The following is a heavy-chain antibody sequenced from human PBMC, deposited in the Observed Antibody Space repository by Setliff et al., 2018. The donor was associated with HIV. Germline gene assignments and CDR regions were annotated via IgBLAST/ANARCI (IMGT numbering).Heavy chain of an antibody. CDR3: ARGGSRSGLYGGDY. Sequence: PSETLSLTCAVYGESFSDYSWNWIRQTPEKGLEWIAEITQSGTTNYNPSLRGRVTIVVGTSKNHFSLNDVRVEDAAFYYCARGGSRSGLYGGDYWGQGTPVTVSS. CDR1: GESFSDYS. J-gene: IGHJ4*02. D-gene: IGHD4-17*01. CDR2: ITQSGTT. V-gene: IGHV4-34*01.